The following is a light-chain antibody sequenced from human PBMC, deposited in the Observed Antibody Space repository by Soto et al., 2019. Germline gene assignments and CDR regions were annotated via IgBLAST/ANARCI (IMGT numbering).Light chain of an antibody. CDR1: SSDVGGYNY. V-gene: IGLV2-14*01. CDR3: SSYTSSSTRV. CDR2: EVS. Sequence: QSVLTQPASVSGSPGQSITISCTGTSSDVGGYNYVSWYQQHPGKAPKLMIYEVSNRPSGVANRFSGSKSVNTASLTISGXXXXXXXXXXXSSYTSSSTRVFGGGTKLTVL. J-gene: IGLJ3*02.